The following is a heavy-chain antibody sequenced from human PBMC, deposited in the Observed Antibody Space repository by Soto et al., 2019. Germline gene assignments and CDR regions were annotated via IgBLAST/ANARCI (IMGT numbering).Heavy chain of an antibody. V-gene: IGHV3-30*04. CDR1: GFTFSDCD. CDR2: ISYDGSNK. J-gene: IGHJ5*02. Sequence: GGSLRLSCAASGFTFSDCDLHWVRQAPGKGLEWVAVISYDGSNKYYADSVKGRFTISRDNSKNTMYLQINSLRGEDTAVYFCARENGLAAAGIWPDHWGQGTLVTVSS. D-gene: IGHD6-13*01. CDR3: ARENGLAAAGIWPDH.